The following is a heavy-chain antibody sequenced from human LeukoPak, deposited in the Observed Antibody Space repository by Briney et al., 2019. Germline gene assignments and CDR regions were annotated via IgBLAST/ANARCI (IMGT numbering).Heavy chain of an antibody. V-gene: IGHV1-2*04. CDR3: ARGGYDLDY. J-gene: IGHJ4*02. CDR1: GYTFTDYY. CDR2: INPFSGGT. Sequence: ASVKVSCKASGYTFTDYYIHWVRQAPGQGLEWMGWINPFSGGTKYAQKFQGWVTMTRDTSISAAYMELSRLTSDDTAVYYCARGGYDLDYWGQGPLVTVSS. D-gene: IGHD3-22*01.